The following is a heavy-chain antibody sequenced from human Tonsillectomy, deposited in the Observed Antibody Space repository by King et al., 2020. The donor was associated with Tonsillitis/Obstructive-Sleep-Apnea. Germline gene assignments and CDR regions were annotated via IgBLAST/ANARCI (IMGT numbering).Heavy chain of an antibody. Sequence: QLVQSGAEVKKPGASVKVSCKASGYTFTSYAMQWVRQAPGQRLEWMGWINGGNGNTKYSQKCQGRVTITRDTSASTAYMELSSLRSEDTAVYYCAGSSSWYRGLDYWGQGTLVTVSS. J-gene: IGHJ4*02. D-gene: IGHD6-13*01. CDR1: GYTFTSYA. CDR3: AGSSSWYRGLDY. V-gene: IGHV1-3*01. CDR2: INGGNGNT.